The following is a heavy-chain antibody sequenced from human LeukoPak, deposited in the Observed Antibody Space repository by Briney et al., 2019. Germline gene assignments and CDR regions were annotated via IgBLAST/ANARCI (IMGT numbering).Heavy chain of an antibody. CDR2: IYHSGST. CDR1: GYSISSGYY. D-gene: IGHD2-2*01. J-gene: IGHJ6*04. Sequence: PETLSLTCTVSGYSISSGYYWGWIRQPPGKGLEWIGSIYHSGSTYYNPSLKSRVTISVDTSKNQFSLKLSSVTAADTAVYYCARGYCSSAICYEVDVWGKGTTVTVSS. CDR3: ARGYCSSAICYEVDV. V-gene: IGHV4-38-2*02.